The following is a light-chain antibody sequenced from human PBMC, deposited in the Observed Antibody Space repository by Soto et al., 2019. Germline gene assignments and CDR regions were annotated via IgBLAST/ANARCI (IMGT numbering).Light chain of an antibody. CDR2: EAS. CDR1: GSDVRTYNL. Sequence: QSALTQPASVSGSPGQSITISCTVTGSDVRTYNLVSWYQQHPGKVPKLIIYEASKRPSGVSNRFSGSQPGNTASLTVSGLQAEDEADYYCRSYTSTNSRVFGTGTKVTVL. V-gene: IGLV2-14*02. J-gene: IGLJ1*01. CDR3: RSYTSTNSRV.